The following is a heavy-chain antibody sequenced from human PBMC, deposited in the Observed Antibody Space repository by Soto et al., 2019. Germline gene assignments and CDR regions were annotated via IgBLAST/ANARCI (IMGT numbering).Heavy chain of an antibody. D-gene: IGHD2-15*01. J-gene: IGHJ6*02. CDR1: GFTFSSCT. V-gene: IGHV3-21*01. CDR3: SGCSGGACHRNYGMDV. CDR2: ISPSTSHI. Sequence: EVHLVESGGGLVKPGGSLRLSCAASGFTFSSCTMNWVRQAPGKGLEWVSSISPSTSHIYYTASVKGRFTLSGDNAKNSLFLQMNSLRAEDTAVYYCSGCSGGACHRNYGMDVWGQGTTVTVSS.